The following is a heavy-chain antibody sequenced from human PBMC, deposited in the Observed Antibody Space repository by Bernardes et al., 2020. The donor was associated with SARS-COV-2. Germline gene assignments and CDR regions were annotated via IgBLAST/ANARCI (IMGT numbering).Heavy chain of an antibody. Sequence: GGSLRLSCAASGFTFSSYSMNWVRQAPGKGLEWVSYISSSSSTIYYADSVKGRFTISRDNAKNSLYLQMNSLRAEDTAVYYCARGEAVTILGVPIRGRWYFDLWGRGTQVSVSS. CDR1: GFTFSSYS. CDR2: ISSSSSTI. D-gene: IGHD3-3*01. CDR3: ARGEAVTILGVPIRGRWYFDL. V-gene: IGHV3-48*01. J-gene: IGHJ2*01.